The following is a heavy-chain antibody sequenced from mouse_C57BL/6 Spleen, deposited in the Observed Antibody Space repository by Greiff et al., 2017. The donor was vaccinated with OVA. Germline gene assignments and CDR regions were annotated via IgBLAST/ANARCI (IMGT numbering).Heavy chain of an antibody. J-gene: IGHJ3*01. V-gene: IGHV14-1*01. CDR1: GFNIKDYY. CDR3: TTGGYDYSAWFAY. CDR2: IDPEDGDT. D-gene: IGHD2-4*01. Sequence: VQLQQSGAELVRPGASVKLSCTASGFNIKDYYMHWVKQRPEQGLEWIGRIDPEDGDTEYAPKFQGKATMTADTSSNTAYLQLSSLTSEDTAVDYCTTGGYDYSAWFAYWGQGTLVTVSA.